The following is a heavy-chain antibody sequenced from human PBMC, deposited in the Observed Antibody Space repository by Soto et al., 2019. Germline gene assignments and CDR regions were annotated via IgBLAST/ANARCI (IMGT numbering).Heavy chain of an antibody. J-gene: IGHJ4*02. Sequence: SVKVSCKASGGTFSSYTISWVRQAPGQGLEWMGRIIPILGIANYAQKFQGRVTITADKSTSTAYMELSSLRSEDTAVYYCARDIELTVVTAGFDYWGQGTLVTVSS. CDR3: ARDIELTVVTAGFDY. CDR2: IIPILGIA. CDR1: GGTFSSYT. D-gene: IGHD2-21*02. V-gene: IGHV1-69*04.